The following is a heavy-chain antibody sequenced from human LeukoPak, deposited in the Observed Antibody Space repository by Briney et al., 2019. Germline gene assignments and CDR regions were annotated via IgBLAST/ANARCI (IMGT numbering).Heavy chain of an antibody. D-gene: IGHD3-22*01. Sequence: PSETLSLTCTVSGGSISSGSYYWSWIRQPAGKGLEWIGRIYTSGSTNYNPSLKGRVTISVDTSKNQFSLKLSSVTAADTAVYYCASAPDYYSDRFDYWGQGTLVTVSS. CDR2: IYTSGST. CDR3: ASAPDYYSDRFDY. CDR1: GGSISSGSYY. J-gene: IGHJ4*02. V-gene: IGHV4-61*02.